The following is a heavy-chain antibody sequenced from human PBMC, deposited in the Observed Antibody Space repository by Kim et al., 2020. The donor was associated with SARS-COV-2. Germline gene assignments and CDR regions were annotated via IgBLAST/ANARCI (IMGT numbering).Heavy chain of an antibody. V-gene: IGHV3-33*01. J-gene: IGHJ4*02. CDR3: ARAHDNLTEFDY. D-gene: IGHD3-9*01. CDR2: IWYDGNNK. CDR1: GFTFSYYG. Sequence: GGSLRLSCAASGFTFSYYGMHWVRQAPGKGLEWVAVIWYDGNNKYYADSVKGRFTISRDNSKNTLYLQMNSLRAEDTAVYYCARAHDNLTEFDYWGQGTLVTVSS.